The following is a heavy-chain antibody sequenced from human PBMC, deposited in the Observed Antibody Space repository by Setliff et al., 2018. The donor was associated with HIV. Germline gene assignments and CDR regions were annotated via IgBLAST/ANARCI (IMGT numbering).Heavy chain of an antibody. CDR1: GNSFDNHW. D-gene: IGHD3-10*02. Sequence: PGASLRLSCRAFGNSFDNHWIAWVRQMPGKGPEWMGFIYTGDSGTKYSPAFQGRVTISADKSIKTTYLQWTSLQPSDTAMYYCARHQVAMSMLVVQDPGPFDNWGQGTRVTVSS. CDR2: IYTGDSGT. J-gene: IGHJ3*02. CDR3: ARHQVAMSMLVVQDPGPFDN. V-gene: IGHV5-51*01.